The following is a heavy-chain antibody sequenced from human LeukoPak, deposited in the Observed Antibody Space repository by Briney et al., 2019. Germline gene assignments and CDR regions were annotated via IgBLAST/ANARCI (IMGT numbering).Heavy chain of an antibody. V-gene: IGHV1-18*01. J-gene: IGHJ4*02. CDR3: ATTKIQYYDFWSGPHSTGDY. CDR2: ISAYNGNT. CDR1: GYTFTSYG. D-gene: IGHD3-3*01. Sequence: ASVKVSCKASGYTFTSYGISWVRQAPGQGLEWMGWISAYNGNTNYAQKLQVRVTMTTDTSTSTAYMELRSLRSDDTAVYYCATTKIQYYDFWSGPHSTGDYWGQGTLVTVSS.